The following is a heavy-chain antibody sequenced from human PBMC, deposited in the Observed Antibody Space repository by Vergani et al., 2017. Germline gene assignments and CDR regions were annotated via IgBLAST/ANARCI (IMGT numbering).Heavy chain of an antibody. Sequence: EVQLVQSGAEVKKPGATMKISCKVSGYTFTDHYMHWVKQAPGQGLEWMGLVDPEDGETIYAEKFKGRVTIAADTSTDTAHLELSSLRSEDTAVYYCATPQTVTTGGMEVWGKGTTVIVSS. CDR1: GYTFTDHY. D-gene: IGHD4-17*01. J-gene: IGHJ6*04. V-gene: IGHV1-69-2*01. CDR2: VDPEDGET. CDR3: ATPQTVTTGGMEV.